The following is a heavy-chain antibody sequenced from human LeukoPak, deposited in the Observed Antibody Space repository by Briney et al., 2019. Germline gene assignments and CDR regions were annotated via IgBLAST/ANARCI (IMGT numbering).Heavy chain of an antibody. Sequence: SETLSLTCTVSGVSITPFYWTWIRQPAGKGLEWIGRFNSNGITNFNPSLESRVTVSIDTSKSEFSLKLSSVTAADTAVYSCARERLDIVGTIHFDDWGQGTLVTVSS. D-gene: IGHD5-12*01. CDR1: GVSITPFY. CDR3: ARERLDIVGTIHFDD. CDR2: FNSNGIT. V-gene: IGHV4-4*07. J-gene: IGHJ4*02.